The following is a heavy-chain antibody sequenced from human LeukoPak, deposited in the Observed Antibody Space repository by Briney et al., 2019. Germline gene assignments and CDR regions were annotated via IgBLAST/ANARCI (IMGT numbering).Heavy chain of an antibody. V-gene: IGHV7-4-1*02. D-gene: IGHD4-23*01. CDR3: WGAEASVDYFDY. CDR1: GYSFTIQA. Sequence: GASVTVSCKASGYSFTIQAINWVRLAPEQGLEWMGWVSTTTGNPTYAQGLSGRFVFSVDTYDSTTYLQIIRLKAADTAVSYCWGAEASVDYFDYWGQGALVTVSS. J-gene: IGHJ4*02. CDR2: VSTTTGNP.